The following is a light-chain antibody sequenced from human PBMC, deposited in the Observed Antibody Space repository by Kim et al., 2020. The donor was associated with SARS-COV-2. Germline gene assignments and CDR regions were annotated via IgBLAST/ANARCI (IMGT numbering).Light chain of an antibody. CDR1: SLRSYY. CDR2: GKN. CDR3: NSRDSNDNVV. J-gene: IGLJ2*01. Sequence: SSELTQDPAVSVALGQTVRITCQGDSLRSYYATWYQQKPGQAPIVVIYGKNNRPSGIPDRFSGSRSGNTASLTITGTQAGDEADYYCNSRDSNDNVVFGGVTKLTVL. V-gene: IGLV3-19*01.